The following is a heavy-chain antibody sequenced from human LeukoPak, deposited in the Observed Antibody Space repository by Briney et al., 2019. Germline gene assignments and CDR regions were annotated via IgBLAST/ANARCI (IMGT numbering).Heavy chain of an antibody. CDR3: AKDTLGDGYGALFDY. CDR2: IRYDGSNK. CDR1: GFTFSSYG. J-gene: IGHJ4*02. D-gene: IGHD5-24*01. V-gene: IGHV3-30*02. Sequence: GGSLRLSCAASGFTFSSYGMHWVRQAPGKGLEWVAFIRYDGSNKYYADSVKGRFTISRDNSKNTLYLQMNSLRAEDTALYYCAKDTLGDGYGALFDYWGQGTLVTVSS.